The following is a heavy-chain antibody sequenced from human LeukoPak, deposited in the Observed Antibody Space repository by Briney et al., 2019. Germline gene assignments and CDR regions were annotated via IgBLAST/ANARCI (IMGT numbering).Heavy chain of an antibody. V-gene: IGHV1-2*02. J-gene: IGHJ6*03. CDR2: INPNSGGT. Sequence: ASVKVSCKASGYTFTGYDMHWVRQAPGQGLEWMGWINPNSGGTNYAQKFQGRVTMTRDTSNSTAYRELSRLRSDDTAVYYCASNHYSSGWYDWYYYYYMDAWAKGTTVTVSS. CDR1: GYTFTGYD. CDR3: ASNHYSSGWYDWYYYYYMDA. D-gene: IGHD6-19*01.